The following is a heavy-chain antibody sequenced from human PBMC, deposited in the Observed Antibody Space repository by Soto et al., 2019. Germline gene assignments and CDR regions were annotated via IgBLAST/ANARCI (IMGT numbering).Heavy chain of an antibody. CDR1: GYSFTSYW. Sequence: PWESLKISCKGSGYSFTSYWISWVRQMPGKGLEWMGRIDPSDSYTNYSPSFQGHVTISADKSISTAYLQWSSLKASDTAMYYCARLEWERPAFYYGMDVWGQGTTVTVSS. J-gene: IGHJ6*02. CDR2: IDPSDSYT. V-gene: IGHV5-10-1*01. D-gene: IGHD1-26*01. CDR3: ARLEWERPAFYYGMDV.